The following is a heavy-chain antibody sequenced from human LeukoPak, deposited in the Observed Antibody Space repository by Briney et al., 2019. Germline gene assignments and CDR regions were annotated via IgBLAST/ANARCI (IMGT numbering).Heavy chain of an antibody. Sequence: GGSLRLSCAASGFTFRGYWMSWVRQAPGKGLEWVANIKQDGSEKYYVDSVKGRFTISRDNAKNSLYLQMNSLRAEDTAVYYCARDGTTGAFDIWGQGTMVTVSS. CDR2: IKQDGSEK. D-gene: IGHD1-1*01. CDR1: GFTFRGYW. V-gene: IGHV3-7*01. CDR3: ARDGTTGAFDI. J-gene: IGHJ3*02.